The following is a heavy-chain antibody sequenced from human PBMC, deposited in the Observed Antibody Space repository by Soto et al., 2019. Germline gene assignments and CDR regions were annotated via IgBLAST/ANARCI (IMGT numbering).Heavy chain of an antibody. V-gene: IGHV5-10-1*01. CDR1: GYSFTSYW. CDR3: ARLKEDSGYSLYYFDY. D-gene: IGHD3-22*01. J-gene: IGHJ4*02. CDR2: IDPSDSYT. Sequence: GESLKISCKGSGYSFTSYWISWVRQMPGKGLEWMGRIDPSDSYTNYSPSFQGHVTISADKSISTAYLQWSSLKASDTAMYYCARLKEDSGYSLYYFDYWGQGTLVTVYS.